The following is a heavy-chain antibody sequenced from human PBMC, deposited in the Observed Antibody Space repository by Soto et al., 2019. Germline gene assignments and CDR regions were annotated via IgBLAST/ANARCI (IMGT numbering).Heavy chain of an antibody. Sequence: QMQLVQSGTEVKKPGTSVKVSCKASGFTFTSSAVQWVRQARGQRLEWIGWIVVGSGNTNYAQKFQERVTITRDMSTSTAYMELSSLRSEDTAVYYCAAAQDIVATIYGYWGQGTLVTVSS. CDR2: IVVGSGNT. J-gene: IGHJ4*02. D-gene: IGHD5-12*01. CDR3: AAAQDIVATIYGY. CDR1: GFTFTSSA. V-gene: IGHV1-58*01.